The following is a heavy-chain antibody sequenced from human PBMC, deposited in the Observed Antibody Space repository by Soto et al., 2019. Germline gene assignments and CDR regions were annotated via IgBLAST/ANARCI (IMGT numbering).Heavy chain of an antibody. CDR2: IKADGSEK. J-gene: IGHJ5*01. D-gene: IGHD3-16*01. CDR3: ARARGVDS. CDR1: GFTCSNHW. V-gene: IGHV3-7*03. Sequence: EVHLVESGGGLVQPGGSLRLSCAGSGFTCSNHWMNWVRQAPGKGLEWVANIKADGSEKYYVDSVKGRFTISRDNAKNSLYLKMNSLRAEDTAVYYCARARGVDSWGQGTLVTVYS.